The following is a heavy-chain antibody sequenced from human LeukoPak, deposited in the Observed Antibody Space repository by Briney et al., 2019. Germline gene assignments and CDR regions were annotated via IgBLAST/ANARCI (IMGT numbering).Heavy chain of an antibody. V-gene: IGHV3-33*01. CDR3: ARGYYYDSSGYYVGNDFDY. CDR2: IWYDGSNK. CDR1: GFTFSRYG. J-gene: IGHJ4*02. D-gene: IGHD3-22*01. Sequence: GGSLRLSCAASGFTFSRYGIHWVRQAPGKGLEWVAVIWYDGSNKYYADSVKGRFTISRDNSKNTLYLQMNSLRAEDMAVYYCARGYYYDSSGYYVGNDFDYWGQGTLVTVSS.